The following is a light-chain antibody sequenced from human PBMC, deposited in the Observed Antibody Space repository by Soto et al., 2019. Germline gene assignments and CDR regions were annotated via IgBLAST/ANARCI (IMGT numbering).Light chain of an antibody. CDR2: KAS. J-gene: IGKJ2*01. CDR3: QQYDRWYT. V-gene: IGKV1-5*03. CDR1: QSISSW. Sequence: DIQMTQSPSTLSASDGDRVTITCRASQSISSWLAWYQQKPGKAPKLLVYKASNLNSGVPSRFSGSGSGTEFTLTISSLQPDDFASYYCQQYDRWYTFGQGTKLEIK.